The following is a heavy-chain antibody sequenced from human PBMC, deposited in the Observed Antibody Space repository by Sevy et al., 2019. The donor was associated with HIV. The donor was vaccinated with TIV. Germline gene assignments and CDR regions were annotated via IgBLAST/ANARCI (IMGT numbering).Heavy chain of an antibody. CDR2: SDHRGST. Sequence: SETLSRTCAVSGGSLTHYYWNWVRQSPGGGLAWIGESDHRGSTKYNPSLKRRVTIYLDTSRNQSSLTLNPVTAADTAVYFCARSSEWLGTLRYYYYFYMDVWGRGTTVTVSS. D-gene: IGHD3-3*01. CDR3: ARSSEWLGTLRYYYYFYMDV. CDR1: GGSLTHYY. V-gene: IGHV4-34*10. J-gene: IGHJ6*03.